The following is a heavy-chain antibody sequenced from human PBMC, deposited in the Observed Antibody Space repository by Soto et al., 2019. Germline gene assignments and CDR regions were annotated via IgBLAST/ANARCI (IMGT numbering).Heavy chain of an antibody. CDR1: GLPFSTYW. D-gene: IGHD3-10*02. V-gene: IGHV3-7*03. Sequence: EVQLVESGGGLVQPGGSLRLSCAASGLPFSTYWMSWVRQAPGKGLEWVANIKQDESEKNYAESVKGRFTISRDNAKNALYLQMNCLRAEDTAVYYCANDKFIGNYYVRGVTYYLESWGQGTLVTVSS. CDR2: IKQDESEK. CDR3: ANDKFIGNYYVRGVTYYLES. J-gene: IGHJ4*02.